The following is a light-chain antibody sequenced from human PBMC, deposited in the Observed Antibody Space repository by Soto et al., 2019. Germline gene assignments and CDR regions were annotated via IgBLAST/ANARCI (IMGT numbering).Light chain of an antibody. CDR2: EVS. V-gene: IGLV2-23*02. J-gene: IGLJ1*01. CDR1: SRNVGLYQA. CDR3: CSYASSSPYV. Sequence: QSALTQPASVSGSPGQSVTISCTGTSRNVGLYQAISWYQQHPGKAPKLILYEVSQRPSGVSHRFSGSKSGNTASLTISGLQPEDEAYYCCCSYASSSPYVFGTGTKLTVL.